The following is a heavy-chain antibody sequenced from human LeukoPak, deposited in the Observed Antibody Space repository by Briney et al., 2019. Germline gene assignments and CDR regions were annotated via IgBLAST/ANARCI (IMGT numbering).Heavy chain of an antibody. CDR2: IYSGGST. CDR3: ARETYYYDSSGYYSDY. CDR1: GFTFSSYA. J-gene: IGHJ4*02. Sequence: PGGSLRLSCAASGFTFSSYAMSWVRQAPGKGLEWVSVIYSGGSTYYADSVKGRFTISRDNSKNTLYLQMNSLRAEDTAVYYCARETYYYDSSGYYSDYWGQGTLVTVSS. D-gene: IGHD3-22*01. V-gene: IGHV3-66*02.